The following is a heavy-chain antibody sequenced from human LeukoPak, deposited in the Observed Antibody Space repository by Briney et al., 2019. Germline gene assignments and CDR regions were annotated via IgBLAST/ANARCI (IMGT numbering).Heavy chain of an antibody. CDR2: MQNDGNTK. CDR1: GFTFSNSA. V-gene: IGHV3-30*02. D-gene: IGHD3-10*01. Sequence: PGGSLRLSCAASGFTFSNSAMDWVRQAPGKGLEWVAFMQNDGNTKNYADSVKGRFTISRDNSKNTLYLEVISLTAEDTAVYYCAKDDAWLRFGEWSQGTLVTVSS. J-gene: IGHJ4*02. CDR3: AKDDAWLRFGE.